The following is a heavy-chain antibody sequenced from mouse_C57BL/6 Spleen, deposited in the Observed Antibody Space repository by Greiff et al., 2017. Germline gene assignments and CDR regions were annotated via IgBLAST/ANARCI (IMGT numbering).Heavy chain of an antibody. Sequence: EVQVVESGGGLVKPGGSLKLSCAASGFPFSSYTMSWVRQTPEKRLEWVATISGGGGNTYYPDSVKGRFTISRDKAKNTLYLQMSSLRSEDTAVYYCARLITTVSYYCDYWGQGTTLTVSS. CDR3: ARLITTVSYYCDY. CDR1: GFPFSSYT. D-gene: IGHD1-2*01. J-gene: IGHJ2*01. V-gene: IGHV5-9*04. CDR2: ISGGGGNT.